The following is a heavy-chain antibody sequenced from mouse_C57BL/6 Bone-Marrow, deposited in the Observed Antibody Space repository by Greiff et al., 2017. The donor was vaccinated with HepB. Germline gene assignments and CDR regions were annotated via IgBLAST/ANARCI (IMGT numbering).Heavy chain of an antibody. CDR2: IDPSDSYT. J-gene: IGHJ3*01. CDR3: ARGLLRFAY. V-gene: IGHV1-59*01. CDR1: GYTFTSYW. D-gene: IGHD1-1*01. Sequence: VQLQQPGAELVRPGTSVKLSCKASGYTFTSYWMHWVRQRPGQGLEWIGVIDPSDSYTNYNQKFKGKATLTVDTSSSTANMQLSRLTSEDSAVYYCARGLLRFAYWGQGTLVTVSA.